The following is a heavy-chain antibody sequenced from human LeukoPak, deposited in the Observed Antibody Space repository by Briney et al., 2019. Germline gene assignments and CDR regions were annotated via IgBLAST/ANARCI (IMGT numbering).Heavy chain of an antibody. CDR1: GGSIGSYY. CDR2: IYYSGST. D-gene: IGHD3-10*01. CDR3: ARRFAPSRNDAFDI. Sequence: SETLSLTCTVSGGSIGSYYWSWIRQPPGKGLEWIGTIYYSGSTYYNPSLKSRVTISVDTSKNQFSLKLSSVTASDTAVYYCARRFAPSRNDAFDIWGQGTMVTVSS. V-gene: IGHV4-39*01. J-gene: IGHJ3*02.